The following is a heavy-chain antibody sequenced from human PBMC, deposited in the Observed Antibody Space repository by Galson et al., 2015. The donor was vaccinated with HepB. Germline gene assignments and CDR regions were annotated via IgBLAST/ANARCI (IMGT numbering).Heavy chain of an antibody. CDR3: ARGFVGGSHLVY. CDR1: GFTFSNYW. CDR2: INSDGSIT. D-gene: IGHD1-26*01. V-gene: IGHV3-74*01. Sequence: SLRLSCAAAGFTFSNYWMSWARQAPGKGLVWVSRINSDGSITNYADSVKGRFTVSRDNAENTLYLQMSSLRAEDTAVYFCARGFVGGSHLVYWGQGTPVTVSS. J-gene: IGHJ4*02.